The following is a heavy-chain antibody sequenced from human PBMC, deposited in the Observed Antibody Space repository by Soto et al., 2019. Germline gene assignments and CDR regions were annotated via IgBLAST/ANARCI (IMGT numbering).Heavy chain of an antibody. D-gene: IGHD2-21*01. CDR3: ARGGISHWAYFYYMDV. J-gene: IGHJ6*03. CDR2: INHLGSI. Sequence: SETLSLTCVVSGGSLSDYFWSWIRQPPGMALEWIGEINHLGSIDYNPSLKSRVTMSVDTSKNQFSLTLNSVTAADTATYYCARGGISHWAYFYYMDVWNRGTTVTVSS. CDR1: GGSLSDYF. V-gene: IGHV4-34*01.